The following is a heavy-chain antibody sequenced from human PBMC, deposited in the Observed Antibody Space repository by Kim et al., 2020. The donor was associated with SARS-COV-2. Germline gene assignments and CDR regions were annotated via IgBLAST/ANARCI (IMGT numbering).Heavy chain of an antibody. CDR3: ARFGIAVAGIPHDY. CDR2: ISYDGSNK. D-gene: IGHD6-19*01. CDR1: GFTFSSYA. Sequence: GGSLRLSCAASGFTFSSYAMHWVRQAPGKGLEWVAVISYDGSNKYYADSVKGRFTISRDNSKNTLYLQMNSLRAEDTAVYYCARFGIAVAGIPHDYWGQGTLVTVSS. J-gene: IGHJ4*02. V-gene: IGHV3-30*04.